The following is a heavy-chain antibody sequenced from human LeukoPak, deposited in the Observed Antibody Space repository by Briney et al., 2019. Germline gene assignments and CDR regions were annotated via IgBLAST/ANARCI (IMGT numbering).Heavy chain of an antibody. Sequence: AGALRLSCAASGFTFSRYSMNWVRQTPGKGLEWVSSISSSSTYIYYANSVKGRFTISRDDAKNSLYLQMNSLRAEDTAVYHCAGGAVTFDYWGQGTLLTVSP. D-gene: IGHD4-11*01. CDR2: ISSSSTYI. V-gene: IGHV3-21*01. CDR1: GFTFSRYS. CDR3: AGGAVTFDY. J-gene: IGHJ4*02.